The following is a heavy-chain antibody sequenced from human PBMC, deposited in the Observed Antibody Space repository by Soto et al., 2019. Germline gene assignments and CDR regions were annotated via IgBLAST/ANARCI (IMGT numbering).Heavy chain of an antibody. CDR2: IYHSGST. Sequence: KASETLSLTCTVSGGSISSYYWSWIRQPPGKGLEWIGYIYHSGSTNYNPSLKSRVTISVDTSKNQFSLKLSSVTAADTAVYYCARGGRAPSNFDYWGQGTLVTVSS. CDR3: ARGGRAPSNFDY. J-gene: IGHJ4*02. D-gene: IGHD3-16*01. CDR1: GGSISSYY. V-gene: IGHV4-59*01.